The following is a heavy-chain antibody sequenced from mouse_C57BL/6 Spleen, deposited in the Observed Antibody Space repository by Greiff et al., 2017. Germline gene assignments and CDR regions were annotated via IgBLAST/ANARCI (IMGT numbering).Heavy chain of an antibody. J-gene: IGHJ2*01. Sequence: DVMLVESGGGLVKPGGSLKLSCAASGFTFSSYTMSWVRQTPEKRLEWVATISGGGGNTYYPDSVKGRFTISRDNAKNTLYLQMSSLRSEDTALYYCARVTGAFDYWGQGTTLTVSS. D-gene: IGHD4-1*01. CDR1: GFTFSSYT. CDR3: ARVTGAFDY. V-gene: IGHV5-9*01. CDR2: ISGGGGNT.